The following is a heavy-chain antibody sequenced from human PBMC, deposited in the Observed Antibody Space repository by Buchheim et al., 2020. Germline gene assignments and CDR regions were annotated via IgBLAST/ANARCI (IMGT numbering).Heavy chain of an antibody. D-gene: IGHD3-3*01. J-gene: IGHJ6*03. CDR1: GFTFSSYS. CDR3: AGYLDYDFWSGLYYYYYMDV. CDR2: ISSSSSYI. V-gene: IGHV3-21*01. Sequence: EVQLVESGGGLVKPGGSLRLSCAASGFTFSSYSMNWVRQAPGKGLEWVSSISSSSSYIYYADSVKGRFTISRDNAKNSLYLQMNSLRAEDTAVYYCAGYLDYDFWSGLYYYYYMDVWGKGTT.